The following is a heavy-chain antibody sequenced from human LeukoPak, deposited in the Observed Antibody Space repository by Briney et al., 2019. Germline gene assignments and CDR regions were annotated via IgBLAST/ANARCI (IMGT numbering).Heavy chain of an antibody. V-gene: IGHV3-23*01. Sequence: GGSLRLSCAASGFTFSSSAMIRVRQAPGKGLEWVSTITTSGGSTSFADSVKGRFTISRDNSKNTLYLQMNSLRAEDTAIYYCAKDRHLAIWGQGTMVTVSS. CDR2: ITTSGGST. J-gene: IGHJ3*02. CDR3: AKDRHLAI. CDR1: GFTFSSSA.